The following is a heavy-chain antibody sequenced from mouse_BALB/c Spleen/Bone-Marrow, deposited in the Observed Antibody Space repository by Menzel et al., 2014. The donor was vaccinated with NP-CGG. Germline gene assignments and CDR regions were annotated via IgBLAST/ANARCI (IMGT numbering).Heavy chain of an antibody. V-gene: IGHV5-12-1*01. CDR1: GFAFSSYD. Sequence: EVQGVESGGGLVKPGGSLKLSCAASGFAFSSYDMSWVRQTPEKRLEWVAYISSGGGSTYYPDTVKGRFTISGDNAKNTLYLQMRSLKSEDTAMYYCARHEDGYYDAMDYWGQGTSVTVSS. CDR3: ARHEDGYYDAMDY. D-gene: IGHD2-3*01. J-gene: IGHJ4*01. CDR2: ISSGGGST.